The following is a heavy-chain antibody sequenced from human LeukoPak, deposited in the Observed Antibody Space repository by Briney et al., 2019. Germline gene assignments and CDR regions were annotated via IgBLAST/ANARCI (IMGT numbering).Heavy chain of an antibody. CDR1: GFTFSSYA. CDR2: IKEDGSEN. D-gene: IGHD3-10*01. Sequence: GGSLRLSCAASGFTFSSYAMSWVRQAPGRGLEWVANIKEDGSENHSVDSVKGRFTISRDNAKNSLFLQMNSLRADDTAVYYCARGRPDYFGSGTFYPYFYGLDVWGQGTSVTVSS. J-gene: IGHJ6*02. CDR3: ARGRPDYFGSGTFYPYFYGLDV. V-gene: IGHV3-7*01.